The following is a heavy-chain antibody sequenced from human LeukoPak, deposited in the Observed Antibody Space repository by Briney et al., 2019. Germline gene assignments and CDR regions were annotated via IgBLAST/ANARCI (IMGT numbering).Heavy chain of an antibody. CDR2: IRSDGSNE. CDR3: ARYCSGGTCCVGLI. J-gene: IGHJ4*02. D-gene: IGHD2-15*01. CDR1: GFTFSTYG. V-gene: IGHV3-33*01. Sequence: PGGSMRLSCAASGFTFSTYGTHWVRQAPGKGLEWVAVIRSDGSNEYYGDAVKGRFIISRDNSKNTLYLQMNSLRAEDTAVYYCARYCSGGTCCVGLIWGQGTLVTVSS.